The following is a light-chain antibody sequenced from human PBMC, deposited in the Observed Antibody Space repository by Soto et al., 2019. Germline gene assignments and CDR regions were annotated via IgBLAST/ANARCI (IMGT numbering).Light chain of an antibody. J-gene: IGKJ1*01. CDR3: QQYYSTPRT. V-gene: IGKV4-1*01. CDR1: QSVLYSSNNKNY. CDR2: WAS. Sequence: IVMTQSPDSLAVSLGERATINCKSSQSVLYSSNNKNYVAWYQQKPGQPPKLLIYWASTLESGGPDRFSGSGSGTDFTLTISSLQSEDVAVYYCQQYYSTPRTFGQGTKVEIK.